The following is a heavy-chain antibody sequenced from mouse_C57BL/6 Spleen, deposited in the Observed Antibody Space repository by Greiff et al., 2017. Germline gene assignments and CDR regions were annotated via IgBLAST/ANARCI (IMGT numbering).Heavy chain of an antibody. J-gene: IGHJ4*01. D-gene: IGHD3-1*01. CDR2: ISSGGDYI. CDR1: GFTFSSYA. CDR3: TREAARATGAMDY. V-gene: IGHV5-9-1*02. Sequence: EVLLVESGEGLVKPGGSLKLSCAASGFTFSSYAMSWVRQTPEKRLEWVAYISSGGDYIYYAATVKGRYTISRDNARNTLYLQMSSLKSEDTDMYYGTREAARATGAMDYWGQGASDTVSS.